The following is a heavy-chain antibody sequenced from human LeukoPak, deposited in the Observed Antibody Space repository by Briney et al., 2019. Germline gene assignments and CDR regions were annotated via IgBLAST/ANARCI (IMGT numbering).Heavy chain of an antibody. D-gene: IGHD3-10*01. CDR3: AKARGIRDAFDI. Sequence: PWGSLRLSCAASGFTFSSYAISWVRQAPGKGLEWVSAISVSGGSTYYADSVKGRLTISRDNSKNTLYLQMNSLRAEDTAVYYCAKARGIRDAFDIWGQGTMVTVSS. V-gene: IGHV3-23*01. CDR2: ISVSGGST. CDR1: GFTFSSYA. J-gene: IGHJ3*02.